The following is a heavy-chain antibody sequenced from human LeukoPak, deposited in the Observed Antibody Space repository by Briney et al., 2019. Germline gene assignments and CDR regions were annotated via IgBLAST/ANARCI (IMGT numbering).Heavy chain of an antibody. V-gene: IGHV3-48*01. J-gene: IGHJ4*01. Sequence: GGSLRLSCAASGFNFIDYSMNWVRQAPGKGLEWISYIGSSSGNTKYADSVKGRFTISRDKARNSLYLQMNSLRVEDTAMYYCARDHRYAFDNWGHGTLVTVSS. CDR3: ARDHRYAFDN. CDR1: GFNFIDYS. D-gene: IGHD5-12*01. CDR2: IGSSSGNT.